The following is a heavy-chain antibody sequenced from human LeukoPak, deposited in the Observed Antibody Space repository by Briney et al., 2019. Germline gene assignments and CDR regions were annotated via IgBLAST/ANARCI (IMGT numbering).Heavy chain of an antibody. Sequence: ASVKVSCKASGYSVTGYYMHWVRQAPGQGLEWMGWINPNSGGTNYAQKFQGRVTMTRDTSISTAYMELSRLRSDDTAVYYCARDFDYSNYDRYFDYWGQGTLVTVSS. CDR3: ARDFDYSNYDRYFDY. D-gene: IGHD4-11*01. J-gene: IGHJ4*02. CDR2: INPNSGGT. V-gene: IGHV1-2*02. CDR1: GYSVTGYY.